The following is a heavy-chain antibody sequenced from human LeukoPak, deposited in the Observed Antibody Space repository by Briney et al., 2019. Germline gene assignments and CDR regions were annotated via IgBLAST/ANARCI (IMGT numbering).Heavy chain of an antibody. J-gene: IGHJ4*02. CDR1: GYTFTSYD. CDR3: ARGLRRPVWGSYRYKKSYYFDY. V-gene: IGHV1-8*01. Sequence: ASVKVSCEASGYTFTSYDINWVRQATGQGLEWMGWMNPNSGNTGYAQKFQGRVTMTRNTSISTAYMELSSLRSEDTAVYYCARGLRRPVWGSYRYKKSYYFDYWGQGTLVTVSS. D-gene: IGHD3-16*02. CDR2: MNPNSGNT.